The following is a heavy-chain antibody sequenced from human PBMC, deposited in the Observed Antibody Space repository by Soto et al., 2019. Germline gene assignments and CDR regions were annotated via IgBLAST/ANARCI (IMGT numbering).Heavy chain of an antibody. CDR3: ARDQSIVGATSPEH. CDR1: GFTFSSYA. CDR2: ISYDGSNK. V-gene: IGHV3-30-3*01. D-gene: IGHD1-26*01. Sequence: QVQLVESGGGVVQPGRSLRLSCAASGFTFSSYAMHWVRQAPGKGLEWVAVISYDGSNKYYADSVKGRFTISRDNSKNTLYLQMNSLRAEDTAAYYCARDQSIVGATSPEHWGQGTLVTVSS. J-gene: IGHJ4*02.